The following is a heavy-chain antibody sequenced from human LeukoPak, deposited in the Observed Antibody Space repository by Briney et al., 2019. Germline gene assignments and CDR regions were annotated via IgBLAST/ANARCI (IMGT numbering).Heavy chain of an antibody. J-gene: IGHJ4*02. CDR3: ARDLDWNYADY. Sequence: SETLSLTCTVSGGSISSYYWSWIRQPAGKRLEWIGRISSSGSTNYNPSLKSRVTMSVDSSKNQFSLILISVTAADTAVHYCARDLDWNYADYWGQGTLVTVSS. D-gene: IGHD1-7*01. CDR1: GGSISSYY. V-gene: IGHV4-4*07. CDR2: ISSSGST.